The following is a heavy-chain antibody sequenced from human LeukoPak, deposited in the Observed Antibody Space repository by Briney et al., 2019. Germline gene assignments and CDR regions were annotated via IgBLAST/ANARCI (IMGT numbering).Heavy chain of an antibody. Sequence: SETLSLTCTVSGGSISNYYWSWIRQPAGKGLEWIGRIYSSGSTNYNPSLKSRVTMSVDTSKKQFSLKLSSVTAADTAVYYCARTSSGSYYGIDFDYWGQGTLVTVSS. D-gene: IGHD1-26*01. V-gene: IGHV4-4*07. CDR1: GGSISNYY. J-gene: IGHJ4*02. CDR2: IYSSGST. CDR3: ARTSSGSYYGIDFDY.